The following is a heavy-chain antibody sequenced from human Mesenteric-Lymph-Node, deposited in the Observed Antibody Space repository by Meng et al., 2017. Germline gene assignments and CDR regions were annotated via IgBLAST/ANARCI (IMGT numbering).Heavy chain of an antibody. D-gene: IGHD3-10*01. J-gene: IGHJ6*02. CDR3: ARIGAGDYYYYYYGMDV. CDR2: ISSTGSAI. V-gene: IGHV3-11*01. CDR1: GFTFSDYY. Sequence: GESLKISCAASGFTFSDYYMSWIRQAPGKGLEWVSYISSTGSAIYYADSVKGRFTISRDNAKNSLYLQINSLRAEDTAVYYCARIGAGDYYYYYYGMDVWGQGTTVTVSS.